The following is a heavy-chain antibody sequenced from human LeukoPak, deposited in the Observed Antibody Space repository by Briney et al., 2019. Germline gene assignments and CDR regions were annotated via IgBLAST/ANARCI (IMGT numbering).Heavy chain of an antibody. CDR2: ISSSSSYI. CDR1: GFTFSSYS. D-gene: IGHD1-1*01. V-gene: IGHV3-21*01. CDR3: ARVGGNWIHGDI. J-gene: IGHJ3*02. Sequence: GGSLRLSCAASGFTFSSYSMNWVRQAPGKGLEWVSSISSSSSYIYYADSVKGRFTISRDNAKNSLYLQMNSLRAEDTAVYYCARVGGNWIHGDIWGQGTMVTVSS.